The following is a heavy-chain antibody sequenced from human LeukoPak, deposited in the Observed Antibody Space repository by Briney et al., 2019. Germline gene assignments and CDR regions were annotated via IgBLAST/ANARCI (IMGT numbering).Heavy chain of an antibody. Sequence: PGGSLRLSCAASGFTFSSYAMHWVRQAPGKGLEWVAVISYDGSKKYYADSVKGRFTISRDNSKNTQHLQMNSLRAEDTAVYYCARGPGLGAAGFVYYHYIDVWGKGTTVTVSS. CDR3: ARGPGLGAAGFVYYHYIDV. J-gene: IGHJ6*03. D-gene: IGHD2-21*01. CDR1: GFTFSSYA. CDR2: ISYDGSKK. V-gene: IGHV3-30*04.